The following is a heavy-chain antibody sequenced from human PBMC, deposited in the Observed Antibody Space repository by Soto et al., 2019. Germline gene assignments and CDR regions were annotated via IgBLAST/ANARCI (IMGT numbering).Heavy chain of an antibody. CDR1: GFTFSGSA. D-gene: IGHD2-15*01. CDR3: TRHIGPNVFPWAKYGMYG. Sequence: GGSLRLSCAASGFTFSGSAMHWVRQASGKGLEWVGRIRSKANSYATAYAASVKGRFTISRDDSKNTAYLQMNSLKTEDTAVYYCTRHIGPNVFPWAKYGMYGWGKGSTVTVAS. CDR2: IRSKANSYAT. J-gene: IGHJ6*04. V-gene: IGHV3-73*01.